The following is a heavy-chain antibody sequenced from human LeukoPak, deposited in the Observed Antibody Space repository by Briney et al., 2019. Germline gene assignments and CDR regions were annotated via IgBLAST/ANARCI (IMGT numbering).Heavy chain of an antibody. CDR3: ARPLVRDGGNLDY. Sequence: GASVKVSCKASGYTFTSYGISWVRQAPGQGLEWMGRIIPILGIANYAQKFQGRVTITADKSTSTAYMELSSLRSEDTAVYYCARPLVRDGGNLDYWGQGTLVTVSS. J-gene: IGHJ4*02. D-gene: IGHD4-23*01. V-gene: IGHV1-69*04. CDR2: IIPILGIA. CDR1: GYTFTSYG.